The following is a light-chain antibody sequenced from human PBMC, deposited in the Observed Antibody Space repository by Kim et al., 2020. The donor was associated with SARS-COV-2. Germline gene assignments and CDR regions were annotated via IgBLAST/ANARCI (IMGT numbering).Light chain of an antibody. CDR3: QVWDSRSDHLV. CDR1: NIESMN. CDR2: YDT. Sequence: APGKTAMITCGGNNIESMNVHWYQQRPGQAPVLVIYYDTDRPSGIPERFSGSNSGNTATLTISRVEAGDEADYYCQVWDSRSDHLVFGGGTQLTVL. V-gene: IGLV3-21*04. J-gene: IGLJ2*01.